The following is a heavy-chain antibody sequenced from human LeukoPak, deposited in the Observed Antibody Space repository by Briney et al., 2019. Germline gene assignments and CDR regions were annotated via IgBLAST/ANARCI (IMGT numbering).Heavy chain of an antibody. CDR2: IYYSGST. V-gene: IGHV4-59*01. J-gene: IGHJ4*02. D-gene: IGHD3-16*01. CDR1: GGSISSYY. Sequence: KPSETLSLTCTVSGGSISSYYWSWIRQPPGKGLEWIGYIYYSGSTNYNPSLKSRVTISVDTSKNQFSLKLSSVTAADTAVYYCARGGSLEMLDYWGQGTLVTVSS. CDR3: ARGGSLEMLDY.